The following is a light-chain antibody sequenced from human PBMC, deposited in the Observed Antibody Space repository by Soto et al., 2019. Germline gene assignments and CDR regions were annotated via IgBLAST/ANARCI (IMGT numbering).Light chain of an antibody. CDR2: GAS. V-gene: IGKV3-20*01. J-gene: IGKJ5*01. CDR1: QSVSSSY. CDR3: QQYNNWPPIT. Sequence: EIVLTQSPGTVSLSPGERATLSCRASQSVSSSYLAWYQQEPGQAPRLLIYGASSRPTGIPDRFSGSGSGTDFTLTISRLEPEDFAVYYCQQYNNWPPITFGQGTRLEIK.